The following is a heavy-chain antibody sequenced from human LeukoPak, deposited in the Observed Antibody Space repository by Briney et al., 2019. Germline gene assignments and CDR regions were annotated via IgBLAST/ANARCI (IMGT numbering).Heavy chain of an antibody. CDR3: AREKIHVFDI. CDR1: GYTFTSYN. CDR2: INPSDGDT. J-gene: IGHJ3*02. V-gene: IGHV1-46*01. Sequence: GASVKVSCKASGYTFTSYNMQWVRQAPGQGLEWMGIINPSDGDTGYAQKFQGRDTMTRDRSTSTVYMELSSLRSEDTAVYYCAREKIHVFDIWGQGTMVTVSS.